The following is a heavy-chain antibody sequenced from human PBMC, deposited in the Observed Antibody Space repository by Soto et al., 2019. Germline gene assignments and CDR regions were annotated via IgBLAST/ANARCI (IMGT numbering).Heavy chain of an antibody. CDR1: GGSISSGDYY. CDR2: IYYSGST. CDR3: ARGGQAYGGRGPSGY. J-gene: IGHJ4*02. D-gene: IGHD4-17*01. V-gene: IGHV4-30-4*01. Sequence: QVQLQESGPGLVKPSQTLSLTCTVSGGSISSGDYYWSWIRQPPGKGLEWIGYIYYSGSTYYNPSLKRRVTISVDTSKNQFSLELSSVTAADTAVYYCARGGQAYGGRGPSGYWGQGTLVTVSS.